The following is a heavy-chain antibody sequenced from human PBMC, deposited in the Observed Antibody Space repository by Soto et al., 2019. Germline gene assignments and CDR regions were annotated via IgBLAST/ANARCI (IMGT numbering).Heavy chain of an antibody. CDR3: ARDNGIEGSFDP. J-gene: IGHJ5*02. CDR2: ITSSSSTI. Sequence: GGSLRLSCAASGFTFSRYSMNWVRQAPGKGLEWISYITSSSSTIYYADSVKGRFTISRDNAKDSLYLQMNSLRDEDTAMYYCARDNGIEGSFDPWGQGTLVTVSS. CDR1: GFTFSRYS. V-gene: IGHV3-48*02.